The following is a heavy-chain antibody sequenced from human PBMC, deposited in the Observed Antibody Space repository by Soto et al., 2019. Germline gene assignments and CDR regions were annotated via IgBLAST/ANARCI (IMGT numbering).Heavy chain of an antibody. CDR3: AVTTAYYYGMDV. V-gene: IGHV5-10-1*01. CDR1: GYSFTSYW. J-gene: IGHJ6*02. CDR2: IDPSDSYT. D-gene: IGHD4-4*01. Sequence: PGESLKIPCQGSGYSFTSYWISWVRQMPGEGLEWMGRIDPSDSYTNYSPSFQGHVTISADKSISTAYLQWSSLKASDTAMYYCAVTTAYYYGMDVWGQGTTVTVSS.